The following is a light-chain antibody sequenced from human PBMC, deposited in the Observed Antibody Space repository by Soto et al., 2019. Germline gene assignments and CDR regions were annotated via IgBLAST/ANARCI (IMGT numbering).Light chain of an antibody. CDR3: QQFNDWPIT. Sequence: EIGLTQSPGTLSVSPGGRATVSCRSSQSVSNNLAWYQQKPGQAPRLLIYDASTRATGIPARFSGSGSGPEFTLTIRSLQSEDFAVYYCQQFNDWPITFGQGTRLENK. V-gene: IGKV3-15*01. CDR2: DAS. J-gene: IGKJ5*01. CDR1: QSVSNN.